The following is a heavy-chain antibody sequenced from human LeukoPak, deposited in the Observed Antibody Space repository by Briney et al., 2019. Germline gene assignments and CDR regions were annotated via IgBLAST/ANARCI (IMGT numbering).Heavy chain of an antibody. V-gene: IGHV1-69*05. CDR1: GGTFSTYA. CDR3: ARGVPRDYYYMDV. J-gene: IGHJ6*03. Sequence: SVKVSCKASGGTFSTYAISWVRQAPGQGLEWMGGIIPIFGTANYAQKLQGRVTMTTDTSTSTAYMELRSLRSDDTAVYYCARGVPRDYYYMDVWGKGTTVTVSS. CDR2: IIPIFGTA. D-gene: IGHD3-3*01.